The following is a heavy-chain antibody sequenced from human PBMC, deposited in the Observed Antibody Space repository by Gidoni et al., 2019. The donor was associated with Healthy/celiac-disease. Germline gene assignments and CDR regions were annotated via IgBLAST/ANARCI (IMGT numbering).Heavy chain of an antibody. J-gene: IGHJ4*02. Sequence: QVQLQESGPGLVKPSETLSLTCTVSGGSVSSGSYYWSWIRQPPGKGLEWIGYIYYSGSTNYNPSLKSRVTISVDTSKNQFSLKLSSVTAADTAVYYCARDQSGSLAYWGQGTLVTVSS. V-gene: IGHV4-61*01. CDR3: ARDQSGSLAY. D-gene: IGHD1-26*01. CDR1: GGSVSSGSYY. CDR2: IYYSGST.